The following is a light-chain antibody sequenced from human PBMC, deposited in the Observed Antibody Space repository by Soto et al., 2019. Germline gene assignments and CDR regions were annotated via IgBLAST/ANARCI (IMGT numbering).Light chain of an antibody. CDR2: DVS. CDR3: SSYTSSSTYV. CDR1: SSDVGYYNY. J-gene: IGLJ1*01. V-gene: IGLV2-11*01. Sequence: QSVLTQPRSVSGSPGQSVTISCTGTSSDVGYYNYVSWYQQYPGKAPKLMIYDVSGRPSGVPDRFSGSKSGNTASLTISGLQAEDEAYYYCSSYTSSSTYVFGTGTKVTVL.